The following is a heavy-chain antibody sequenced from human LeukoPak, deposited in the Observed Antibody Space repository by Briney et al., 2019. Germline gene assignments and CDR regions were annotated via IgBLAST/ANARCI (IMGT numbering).Heavy chain of an antibody. CDR3: TRPKVKYYDSSGYYGY. V-gene: IGHV1-46*01. CDR2: INPNGGST. J-gene: IGHJ4*02. CDR1: GYTFTSYY. D-gene: IGHD3-22*01. Sequence: ASVKVSCKASGYTFTSYYMHWVRQAPGQGLEWMGIINPNGGSTSYAQKFQGRVTMTRDTSTSTVYMELSSLRSEDTAVYYCTRPKVKYYDSSGYYGYWGQGTLVTVSS.